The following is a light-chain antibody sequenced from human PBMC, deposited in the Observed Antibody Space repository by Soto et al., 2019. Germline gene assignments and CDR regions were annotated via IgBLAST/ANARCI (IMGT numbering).Light chain of an antibody. CDR2: DVS. V-gene: IGLV2-14*03. CDR1: SSDVGGYNH. Sequence: QSVLTQPASVSGSPGQSITISCTGTSSDVGGYNHVSWYQQHPGKAPKVMIFDVSYRPSGVSNRFSASKSGNTASLTISGLQAEDEAHYYCSSYASSSTHVLFGGGDQGHRP. CDR3: SSYASSSTHVL. J-gene: IGLJ2*01.